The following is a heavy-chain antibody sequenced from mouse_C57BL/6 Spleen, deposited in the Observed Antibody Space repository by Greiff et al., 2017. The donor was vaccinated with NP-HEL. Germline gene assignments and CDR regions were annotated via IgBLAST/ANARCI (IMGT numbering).Heavy chain of an antibody. CDR3: ARDSSGYVGFAY. CDR1: GYAFSSSW. V-gene: IGHV1-82*01. D-gene: IGHD3-2*02. J-gene: IGHJ3*01. CDR2: IYPGDGDT. Sequence: QVQLQQSGPELVKPGASVKISCKASGYAFSSSWMNWVKQRPGKGLEWIGRIYPGDGDTNYNGKFKGKATLTADKSSSTAYMQLSSLTSEDSAVYFCARDSSGYVGFAYWGQGTLVTVSA.